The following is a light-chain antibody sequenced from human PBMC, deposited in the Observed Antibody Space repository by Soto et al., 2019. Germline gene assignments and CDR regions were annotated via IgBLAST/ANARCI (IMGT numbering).Light chain of an antibody. V-gene: IGKV3-20*01. CDR1: QSVISSY. CDR3: QHYGSSHT. Sequence: EIVLTQSPGTLSLSPGERATLSCRASQSVISSYLAWYQQKPGQAPRLLLYGASSRATGIPDRFSGSGSVTEFTLTISRLEAEDFAVYYCQHYGSSHTFGQGTKLEIK. J-gene: IGKJ2*01. CDR2: GAS.